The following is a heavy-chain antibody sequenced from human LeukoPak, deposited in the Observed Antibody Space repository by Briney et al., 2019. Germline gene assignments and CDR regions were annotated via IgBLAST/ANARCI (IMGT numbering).Heavy chain of an antibody. CDR3: AKVVGDFNF. D-gene: IGHD4-17*01. CDR1: GFTFDDYA. CDR2: ISWNSGSI. V-gene: IGHV3-9*01. J-gene: IGHJ4*02. Sequence: GGSLRLSCAASGFTFDDYAMHWVRQAPGKGLEWVSGISWNSGSIGYADSVKGRFTISRDNAKNSLYLQMNSLRAEDTALYYCAKVVGDFNFWGQGTLVTVSS.